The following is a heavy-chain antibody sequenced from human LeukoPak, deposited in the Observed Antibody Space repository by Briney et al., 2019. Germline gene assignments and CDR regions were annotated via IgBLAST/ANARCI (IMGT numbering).Heavy chain of an antibody. V-gene: IGHV3-20*04. D-gene: IGHD6-19*01. CDR1: GFTFDDYG. CDR3: ARSGYSSGWYRGPFDY. J-gene: IGHJ4*02. CDR2: IDWSGGRT. Sequence: GGSLRLSCAASGFTFDDYGMSWVRQAPGKALEWVSGIDWSGGRTAYADSVKGRSTISRDNAKNSLSLQVSSLRAEDTALYYCARSGYSSGWYRGPFDYWGQGTLVTVSS.